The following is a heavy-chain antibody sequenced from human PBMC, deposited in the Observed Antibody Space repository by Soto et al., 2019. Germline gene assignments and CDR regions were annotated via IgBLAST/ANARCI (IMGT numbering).Heavy chain of an antibody. D-gene: IGHD3-22*01. V-gene: IGHV3-15*07. Sequence: PGGSLRLSCAASGFTFATAWINWVRQAPGKGLEWVGRIKSKIDGGTTDFAAPVKGRFAISRDDSRNMVYFQMNSLEIEDTAVYYCTTDSHFTMTLVRFDYWCLGPLVTVSS. J-gene: IGHJ4*01. CDR1: GFTFATAW. CDR3: TTDSHFTMTLVRFDY. CDR2: IKSKIDGGTT.